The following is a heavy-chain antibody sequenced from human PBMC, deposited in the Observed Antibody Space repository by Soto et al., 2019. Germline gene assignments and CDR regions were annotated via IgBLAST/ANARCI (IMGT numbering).Heavy chain of an antibody. CDR3: ARNYDYVWGSYRFEYYGMDV. V-gene: IGHV1-2*02. D-gene: IGHD3-16*02. CDR2: INPNSGGT. Sequence: ASVKVSCKASGYTFTGYYMHWVRQAPGQELEWMGWINPNSGGTNYAQKVQGRVTMTRDTSISTAYMGLSRLRSDDTDVYYCARNYDYVWGSYRFEYYGMDVWGQGTTVTVSS. CDR1: GYTFTGYY. J-gene: IGHJ6*02.